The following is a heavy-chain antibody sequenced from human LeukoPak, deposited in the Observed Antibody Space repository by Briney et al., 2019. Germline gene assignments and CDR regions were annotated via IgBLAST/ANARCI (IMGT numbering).Heavy chain of an antibody. Sequence: SETLSLTCAVYGGSFSGYYWTWIRQSPGKGLEWIGEINHSGSTNYNPSLKSRVTISVDTSKNQFSLKRSSVTAADTAVYHCARGRTGYQLLPTKKNYDYYYMDVWGKGTTVTVSS. V-gene: IGHV4-34*01. CDR2: INHSGST. CDR3: ARGRTGYQLLPTKKNYDYYYMDV. J-gene: IGHJ6*03. CDR1: GGSFSGYY. D-gene: IGHD2-2*01.